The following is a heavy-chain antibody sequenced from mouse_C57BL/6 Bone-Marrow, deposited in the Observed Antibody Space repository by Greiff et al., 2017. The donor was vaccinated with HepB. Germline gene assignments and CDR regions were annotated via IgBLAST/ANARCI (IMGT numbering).Heavy chain of an antibody. V-gene: IGHV1-18*01. D-gene: IGHD2-2*01. J-gene: IGHJ3*01. CDR1: GYTFTDYN. CDR3: ERGGYPWFAY. Sequence: EVKLVESGPELVKPGASVKIPCTASGYTFTDYNMDWVQQRHGKSLEWIGDINPNNSGNINNQKFKGKGTFTVDKSSSTVYMELRSLTSEDTAVYYCERGGYPWFAYWGQGTLVTVSA. CDR2: INPNNSGN.